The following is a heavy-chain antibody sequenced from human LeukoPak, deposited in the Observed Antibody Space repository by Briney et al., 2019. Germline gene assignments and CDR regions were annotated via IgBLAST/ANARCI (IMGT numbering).Heavy chain of an antibody. CDR1: GFTFSSYS. CDR2: ISSSSSYI. CDR3: ARAPYYYDSSGYYYFDY. V-gene: IGHV3-21*01. J-gene: IGHJ4*02. D-gene: IGHD3-22*01. Sequence: GGSLRLSCAASGFTFSSYSMNWVRQAPGKGLEWVPFISSSSSYIYYADSVKGRFTISRDNAKNSLYLQMNSLRAEDTAVYYCARAPYYYDSSGYYYFDYWGQGTLVTVSS.